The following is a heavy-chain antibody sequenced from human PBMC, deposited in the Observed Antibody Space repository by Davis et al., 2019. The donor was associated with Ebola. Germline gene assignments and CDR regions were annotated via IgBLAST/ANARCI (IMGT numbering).Heavy chain of an antibody. J-gene: IGHJ6*02. Sequence: SETLSLTCAVYGGSFSGYYWSWIRQPPGKWLEWIGEINHSGSTNYNPSLKSRVTISVDTSNNQFSLKLSSVTAADTAVYYCARGRLAAAGTRYYYYYGMDVWGQGTTVAVSS. D-gene: IGHD6-13*01. CDR1: GGSFSGYY. V-gene: IGHV4-34*01. CDR2: INHSGST. CDR3: ARGRLAAAGTRYYYYYGMDV.